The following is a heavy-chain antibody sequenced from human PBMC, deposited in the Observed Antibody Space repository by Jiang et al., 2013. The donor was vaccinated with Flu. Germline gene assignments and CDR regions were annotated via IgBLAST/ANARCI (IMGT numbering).Heavy chain of an antibody. Sequence: PGLVKPSETLSLTCSVSDDSISSYYWSWIRQPPGKGLEWIGYIYYSGSTNYNPSLKSRVTISVDTSKNQLSLKLSSVTAADTAVYYCARHMPVTTPAFDIWGQGTKVTVSS. CDR3: ARHMPVTTPAFDI. CDR2: IYYSGST. D-gene: IGHD4-11*01. J-gene: IGHJ3*02. CDR1: DDSISSYY. V-gene: IGHV4-59*08.